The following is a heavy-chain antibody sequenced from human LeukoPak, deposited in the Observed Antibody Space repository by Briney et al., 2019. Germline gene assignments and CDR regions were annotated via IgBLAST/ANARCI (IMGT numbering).Heavy chain of an antibody. CDR1: GFTFNTYA. Sequence: GGSLRLSCAASGFTFNTYAMSWVRQAPGKGLEWVSAISGGGDSTYYADSVKGRFTVSRDNSKNTLYLQMNSLRAEDTAVYYCAKGQGGDFWSGSAYFDRGQGTLVTVSS. V-gene: IGHV3-23*01. CDR3: AKGQGGDFWSGSAYFD. CDR2: ISGGGDST. D-gene: IGHD3-3*01. J-gene: IGHJ4*02.